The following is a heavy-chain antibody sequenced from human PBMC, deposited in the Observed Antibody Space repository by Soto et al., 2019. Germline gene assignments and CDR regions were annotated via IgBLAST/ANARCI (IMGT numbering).Heavy chain of an antibody. Sequence: QVQLVESGGGVVQPGRTLRLSCAASGFTFNIHGMHWVRQAPGKGLEWVAVIWSDGSTTYYADSVRGRFTISRDNSKNTLDLQMTSLRVEDTAVYYCVREGPISGTGAFDIWGLGTKVTVSS. J-gene: IGHJ3*02. CDR1: GFTFNIHG. CDR3: VREGPISGTGAFDI. V-gene: IGHV3-33*01. CDR2: IWSDGSTT. D-gene: IGHD6-25*01.